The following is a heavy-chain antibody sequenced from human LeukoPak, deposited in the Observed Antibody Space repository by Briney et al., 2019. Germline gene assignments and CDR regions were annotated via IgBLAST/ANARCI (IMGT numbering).Heavy chain of an antibody. J-gene: IGHJ4*02. CDR2: ISYDGSNK. D-gene: IGHD3-3*01. CDR1: GFAFSNYA. Sequence: GGSLRLSCAASGFAFSNYAMQWVRQAPGKGLEGVTLISYDGSNKCYADSVKGRFTISSYNSKNTLYLQMSSLRGEDTAVYYCARGAPRNYDFWSGPFDYWGQGSLVTVSS. V-gene: IGHV3-30-3*01. CDR3: ARGAPRNYDFWSGPFDY.